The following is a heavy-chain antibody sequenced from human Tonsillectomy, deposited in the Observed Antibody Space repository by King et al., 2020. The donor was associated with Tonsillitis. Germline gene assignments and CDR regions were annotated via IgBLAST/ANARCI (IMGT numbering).Heavy chain of an antibody. CDR2: ISGSGGTT. Sequence: VQLVQSGGGLVQPGGSLRLSCAASGFTFRSYAMSWVRQAPGEGLEWVSGISGSGGTTYYADSVKGRFTISRDNYKNKLYLQRNSLRAEDTAIYYCARPRAAAAGSDYCDYWGQGPLVTVSS. D-gene: IGHD6-13*01. V-gene: IGHV3-23*04. CDR3: ARPRAAAAGSDYCDY. CDR1: GFTFRSYA. J-gene: IGHJ4*02.